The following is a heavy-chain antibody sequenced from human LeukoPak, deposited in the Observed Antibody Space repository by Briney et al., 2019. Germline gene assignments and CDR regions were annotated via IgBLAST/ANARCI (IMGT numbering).Heavy chain of an antibody. CDR1: GYTFTSYG. Sequence: ASVKVSCKASGYTFTSYGISWVRQAPGQGPEWMGVISPSGGSTIYAQKFKGRVTLTRDMSTSTDYLELSSLRSEDTAVYYCARERAWFGELTGFDYWGQGTLVTVSS. V-gene: IGHV1-46*01. J-gene: IGHJ4*02. CDR2: ISPSGGST. D-gene: IGHD3-10*01. CDR3: ARERAWFGELTGFDY.